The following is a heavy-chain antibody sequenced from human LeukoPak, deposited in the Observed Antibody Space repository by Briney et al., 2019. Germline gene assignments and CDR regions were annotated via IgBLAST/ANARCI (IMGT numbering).Heavy chain of an antibody. CDR3: AKDLGWELPAEAY. Sequence: GASLRLSCVASGFTFEKYVMNWVRQAPGKGLEWLATIYGSGVSISYADSVKGRFTISRDTSNNTLYLQMNSLRAEDTAMYFCAKDLGWELPAEAYWGQGVLVTVSS. V-gene: IGHV3-23*01. D-gene: IGHD1-26*01. CDR1: GFTFEKYV. J-gene: IGHJ4*02. CDR2: IYGSGVSI.